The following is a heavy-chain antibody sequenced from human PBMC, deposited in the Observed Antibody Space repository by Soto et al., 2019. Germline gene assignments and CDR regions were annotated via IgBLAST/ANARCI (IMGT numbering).Heavy chain of an antibody. D-gene: IGHD2-15*01. Sequence: GGSLRLSCAASGFTFSSYGMHWVRQAPGKGLEWVAVISYDGSNKYYADSVKGRFTISRDNSKNTLYLQMNSLRAEDTAVYYCAKNLLSYCSGGSCYSDLFDYWGQGTLVTVSS. J-gene: IGHJ4*02. CDR2: ISYDGSNK. CDR3: AKNLLSYCSGGSCYSDLFDY. V-gene: IGHV3-30*18. CDR1: GFTFSSYG.